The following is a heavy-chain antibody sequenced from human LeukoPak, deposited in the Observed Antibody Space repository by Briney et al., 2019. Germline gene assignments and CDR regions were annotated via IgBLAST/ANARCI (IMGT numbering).Heavy chain of an antibody. Sequence: PGGSLRLSCAASGFTVSSNYMSWVRQAPGKGLEWVANIKQDGSEKYYVDSVKGRFTISRDNAKNSLYLQMNSLRAEDTAVYYCARQCQLPQTYYFDYWGQGTLVTVSS. CDR2: IKQDGSEK. CDR3: ARQCQLPQTYYFDY. CDR1: GFTVSSNY. V-gene: IGHV3-7*01. J-gene: IGHJ4*02.